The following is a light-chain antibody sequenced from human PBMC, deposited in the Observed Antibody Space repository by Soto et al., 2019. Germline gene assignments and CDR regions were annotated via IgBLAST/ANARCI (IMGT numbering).Light chain of an antibody. Sequence: DIPMTQSPSSLSASVGDRVTITCRASQSINSYLNWYQHKPGKAPKLLIYAASSLQSGIPSRFSGSGSGTDFTLTISSLQPEDFATYYCQQSYSTPSTFGQGTKLEIK. J-gene: IGKJ2*01. CDR2: AAS. V-gene: IGKV1-39*01. CDR3: QQSYSTPST. CDR1: QSINSY.